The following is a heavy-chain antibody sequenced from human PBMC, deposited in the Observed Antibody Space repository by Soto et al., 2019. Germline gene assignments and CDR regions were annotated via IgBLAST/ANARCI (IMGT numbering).Heavy chain of an antibody. V-gene: IGHV4-4*02. Sequence: SETLSLTCAVSGGSISSSNWWSWVRQPPGKGLEWIGEIYHSGSTNYNPSLKSRVTISVDTSKNQFSLKLSSVTAADTAVYYCATDRGYRYGLPIRDYYYGMDVWGQGTTVTVSS. CDR1: GGSISSSNW. D-gene: IGHD5-18*01. CDR3: ATDRGYRYGLPIRDYYYGMDV. CDR2: IYHSGST. J-gene: IGHJ6*02.